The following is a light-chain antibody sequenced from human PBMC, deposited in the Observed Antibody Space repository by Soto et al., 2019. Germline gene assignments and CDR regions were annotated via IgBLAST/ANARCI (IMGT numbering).Light chain of an antibody. CDR1: QSISSY. CDR3: QQSYSAPRT. J-gene: IGKJ1*01. Sequence: DIQMTQSPSSLSASVGDRVTITCGASQSISSYVNWYQQKPGKAPQLLSYAASSLQSGVPSRFSGSGSGTDFTLTINSLEPEDFATYYCQQSYSAPRTFGQGTKVDIK. V-gene: IGKV1-39*01. CDR2: AAS.